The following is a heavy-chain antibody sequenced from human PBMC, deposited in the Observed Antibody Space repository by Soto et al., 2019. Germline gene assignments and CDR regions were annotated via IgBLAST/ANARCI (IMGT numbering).Heavy chain of an antibody. J-gene: IGHJ5*01. CDR1: GYTFNNYD. Sequence: ASVQVSCKASGYTFNNYDIHWVRQAPGHGLEWMGWMNPNSGNTGYAQNFRGRVTMTQNTAIGTAYMELSSLRSDDTATYYCTRADGAETFDFWGQGTRVTVSS. CDR2: MNPNSGNT. V-gene: IGHV1-8*02. D-gene: IGHD2-8*02. CDR3: TRADGAETFDF.